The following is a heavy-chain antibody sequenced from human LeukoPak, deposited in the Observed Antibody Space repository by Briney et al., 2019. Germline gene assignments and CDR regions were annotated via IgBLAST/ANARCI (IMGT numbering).Heavy chain of an antibody. CDR1: GFTFSSYW. V-gene: IGHV3-74*01. D-gene: IGHD6-25*01. Sequence: GGSLRLSCAASGFTFSSYWMHWVRQAPGKGLVWVSRINTDGSSTSYADSVKGRFTISRDNAENTLYMEVNNLRAEDTGLYYCAREDALERLQWGQGTLVTVSS. CDR2: INTDGSST. CDR3: AREDALERLQ. J-gene: IGHJ4*02.